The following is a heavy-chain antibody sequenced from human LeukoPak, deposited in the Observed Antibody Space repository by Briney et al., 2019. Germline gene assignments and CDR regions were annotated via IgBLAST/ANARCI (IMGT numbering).Heavy chain of an antibody. CDR2: IYYTGTT. V-gene: IGHV4-59*11. CDR3: ARFSWGCSTASCYLIN. D-gene: IGHD2-2*01. J-gene: IGHJ4*02. CDR1: GGSLSGHY. Sequence: SETLSLTCTVGGGSLSGHYWGWIRQPPGKGLELVGHIYYTGTTFYNPSLNSRVTITLDTSRNQFSLRLTSVIAADTAVYCCARFSWGCSTASCYLINWGQGALVTVSS.